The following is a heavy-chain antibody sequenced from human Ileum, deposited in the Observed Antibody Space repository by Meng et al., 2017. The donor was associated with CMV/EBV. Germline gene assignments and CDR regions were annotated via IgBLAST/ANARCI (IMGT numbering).Heavy chain of an antibody. D-gene: IGHD4-17*01. CDR2: ITGSGDII. Sequence: VQLLESGGGVVQPGRSLRLACAASGFPFGAYYMTWVRQAPGKGLEWVSYITGSGDIIYYADSVKDRFTIPRDNAKSSLYLEINSLRAEDTAVYYCARGNYGFDYWGQGTLVTVSS. CDR1: GFPFGAYY. J-gene: IGHJ4*02. V-gene: IGHV3-11*01. CDR3: ARGNYGFDY.